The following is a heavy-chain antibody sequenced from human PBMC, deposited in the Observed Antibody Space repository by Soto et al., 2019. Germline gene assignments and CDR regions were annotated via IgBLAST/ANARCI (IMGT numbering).Heavy chain of an antibody. CDR3: AWLITGITSDYYYGMDV. Sequence: GESRKISCXGSGYSFTSYWISWVRQMPGKGLEWMGRIDPSDSYTNYSPSFQGHVTISADKSISTAYLQWSSLKASDTAMYYCAWLITGITSDYYYGMDVWGQGTTVTVS. J-gene: IGHJ6*02. CDR2: IDPSDSYT. V-gene: IGHV5-10-1*01. D-gene: IGHD1-7*01. CDR1: GYSFTSYW.